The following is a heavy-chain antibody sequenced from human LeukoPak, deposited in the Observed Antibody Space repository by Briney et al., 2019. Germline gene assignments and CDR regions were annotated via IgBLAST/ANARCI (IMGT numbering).Heavy chain of an antibody. CDR2: IYSGGNT. Sequence: PGGSLRLSCAASGFSVSDNYMSWVRQAPGKGLEWVSIIYSGGNTYYADYVKGRFTVSRDNSKNTLYLQMNSLRAEDTAVYYCARAYDSSGYYGLSWENDVTFDYWGQGTLVTVSS. CDR3: ARAYDSSGYYGLSWENDVTFDY. CDR1: GFSVSDNY. V-gene: IGHV3-66*01. D-gene: IGHD3-22*01. J-gene: IGHJ4*02.